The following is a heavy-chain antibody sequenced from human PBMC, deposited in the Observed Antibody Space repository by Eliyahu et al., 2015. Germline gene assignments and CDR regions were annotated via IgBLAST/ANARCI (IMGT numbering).Heavy chain of an antibody. J-gene: IGHJ4*02. CDR2: IIPIFGTA. Sequence: QVQLVQSGAEVKKPGSSVKVSCKASGGTFXSYAISWVRQAXGQGLEWMGGIIPIFGTANYAQKFQGRVTITADESTSTAYMELSSLRSEDTAVYYCARDRWLRLPGYYFDYWGQGTLVTVSS. D-gene: IGHD5-12*01. CDR3: ARDRWLRLPGYYFDY. CDR1: GGTFXSYA. V-gene: IGHV1-69*01.